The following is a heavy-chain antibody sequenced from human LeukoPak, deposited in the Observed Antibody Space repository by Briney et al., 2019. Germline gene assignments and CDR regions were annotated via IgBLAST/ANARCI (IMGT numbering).Heavy chain of an antibody. CDR1: GGSISSSSYY. V-gene: IGHV4-39*01. CDR2: IYYSGST. CDR3: ARYRVYYDTSGYINDASDI. J-gene: IGHJ3*02. D-gene: IGHD3-22*01. Sequence: SETLSLTCTVSGGSISSSSYYWGWIRQPPGKGLEWIGSIYYSGSTYYNPSLKSRVTISVDTSKNQFSLKLSSVTAADTAVFYCARYRVYYDTSGYINDASDIWGQGTMVTVSS.